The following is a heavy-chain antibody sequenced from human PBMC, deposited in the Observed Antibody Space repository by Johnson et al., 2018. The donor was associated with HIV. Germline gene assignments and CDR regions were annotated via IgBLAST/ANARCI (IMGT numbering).Heavy chain of an antibody. Sequence: VQLVESGGGVVQPGGSLRLSCAASGITVSSNNMSWVRQAPGKGLEWVANIKQDGSEKYYVDSLKGRFTISRDNAKNSLYLQMNSLRAEDTAVYYCATFGGVALDIWGPGTMVTVS. CDR1: GITVSSNN. CDR2: IKQDGSEK. J-gene: IGHJ3*02. D-gene: IGHD3-10*01. CDR3: ATFGGVALDI. V-gene: IGHV3-7*05.